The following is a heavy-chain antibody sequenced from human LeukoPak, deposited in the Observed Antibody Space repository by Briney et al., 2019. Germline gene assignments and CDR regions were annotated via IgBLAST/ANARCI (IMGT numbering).Heavy chain of an antibody. Sequence: SETLSLTCTVSGGSISSSSYYWDWIRQPPGKGLEWIGSIYYSGSTYYNPSLKSRVTISVDTSKNQFSLKLSSVTAADTAVYYCASTIAARYYYYGMDVWGQGTTVTVSS. CDR1: GGSISSSSYY. CDR2: IYYSGST. CDR3: ASTIAARYYYYGMDV. D-gene: IGHD6-6*01. V-gene: IGHV4-39*01. J-gene: IGHJ6*02.